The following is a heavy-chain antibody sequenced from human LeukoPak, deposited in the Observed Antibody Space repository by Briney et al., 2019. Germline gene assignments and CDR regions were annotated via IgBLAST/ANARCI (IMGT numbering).Heavy chain of an antibody. J-gene: IGHJ4*02. CDR3: ARRNVFDRYSSSTYYSDY. D-gene: IGHD6-13*01. V-gene: IGHV4-59*08. Sequence: KTSETLSLTCTVSGVSISSYYWSWIRQPPGKGLEWIGYIYYSGSTNYNPSLKSRVTISVDTSKNQFSLKLSSVTAADTAVYYCARRNVFDRYSSSTYYSDYWGQGTLVTVSS. CDR1: GVSISSYY. CDR2: IYYSGST.